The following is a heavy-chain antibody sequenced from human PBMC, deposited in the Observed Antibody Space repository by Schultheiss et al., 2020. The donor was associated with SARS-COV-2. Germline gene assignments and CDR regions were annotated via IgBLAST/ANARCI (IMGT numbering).Heavy chain of an antibody. CDR1: GFTFSSYE. V-gene: IGHV3-48*03. J-gene: IGHJ3*02. Sequence: GGSLRLSCAASGFTFSSYEMNWVRQAPGKGLEWVSYISSSGSTIYYADSVKGRFTISRDNAKNSLYLQMNSLSAEDTAVYYCASGKYYYDSSGYYAFDIWGQGTMVTVSS. D-gene: IGHD3-22*01. CDR3: ASGKYYYDSSGYYAFDI. CDR2: ISSSGSTI.